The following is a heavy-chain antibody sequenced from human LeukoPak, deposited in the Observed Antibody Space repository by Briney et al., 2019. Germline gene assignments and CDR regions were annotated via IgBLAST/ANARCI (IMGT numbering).Heavy chain of an antibody. CDR2: ISWNSGSI. Sequence: PGRSLRLSYAASGFTFDDYAMHCVRQAAGKGLEWVSGISWNSGSIGYAASVKGRFTSSRDNAKNSLYLQMNSLRAEDMALYYCAKDSGSYYSYAFDIWGQGTMVTVSS. CDR3: AKDSGSYYSYAFDI. J-gene: IGHJ3*02. CDR1: GFTFDDYA. V-gene: IGHV3-9*03. D-gene: IGHD1-26*01.